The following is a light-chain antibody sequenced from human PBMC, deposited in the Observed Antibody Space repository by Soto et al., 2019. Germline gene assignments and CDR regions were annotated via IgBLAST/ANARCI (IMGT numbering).Light chain of an antibody. CDR2: DNN. V-gene: IGLV1-40*01. CDR1: SSNIGAGYD. J-gene: IGLJ3*02. Sequence: QSVLTQPPSVSGAPGQRVTISCTGRSSNIGAGYDVHWYQHLPGTAPKLLIYDNNNRPSGVPGRFSGSKSGTSGSLAITGLQADDEADYYCQSYDSSLSGWVFGGGTKLTVL. CDR3: QSYDSSLSGWV.